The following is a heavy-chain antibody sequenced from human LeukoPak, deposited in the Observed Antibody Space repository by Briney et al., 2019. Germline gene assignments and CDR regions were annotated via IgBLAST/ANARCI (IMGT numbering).Heavy chain of an antibody. V-gene: IGHV3-21*01. D-gene: IGHD6-19*01. CDR2: ISSSSSYI. CDR1: GFTFSSYE. J-gene: IGHJ4*02. Sequence: GGSLRLSCAASGFTFSSYEMNWVRQAPGKGLEWVSSISSSSSYIYYADSVKGRFTISRDNAKNSLYLQMNSLRAEDTAVYYCARGDLYSSGWYDYWGQGTLVTVSS. CDR3: ARGDLYSSGWYDY.